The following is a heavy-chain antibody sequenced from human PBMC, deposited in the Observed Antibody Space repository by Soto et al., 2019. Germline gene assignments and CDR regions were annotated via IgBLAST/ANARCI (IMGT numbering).Heavy chain of an antibody. CDR1: GFTFSNYW. D-gene: IGHD6-19*01. Sequence: GGSLRLSCGASGFTFSNYWMNWVRQAPGKGLEWVANIKQDGGEEYYVDSVKGRFTISRDNAKNSLDLQLTSLRAEDTAVYYCTRGIRGSSGWSYYYGMDVWGQGTTVTVSS. J-gene: IGHJ6*02. CDR2: IKQDGGEE. CDR3: TRGIRGSSGWSYYYGMDV. V-gene: IGHV3-7*03.